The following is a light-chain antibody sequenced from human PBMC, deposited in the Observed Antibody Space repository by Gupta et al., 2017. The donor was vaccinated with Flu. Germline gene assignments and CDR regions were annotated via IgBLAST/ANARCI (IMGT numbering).Light chain of an antibody. V-gene: IGKV2-24*01. CDR1: QSLVHSYGNTH. J-gene: IGKJ1*01. Sequence: ISFRSCQSLVHSYGNTHLSLLSERPGQPPRLLIYKISNRFSGVPDRFSGSGAGNDFTLKISRVEAEDGGVYFCMQATQIPRTFGQGTKVEIK. CDR2: KIS. CDR3: MQATQIPRT.